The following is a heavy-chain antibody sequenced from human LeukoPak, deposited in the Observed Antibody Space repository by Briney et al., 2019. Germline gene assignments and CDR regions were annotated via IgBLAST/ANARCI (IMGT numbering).Heavy chain of an antibody. J-gene: IGHJ6*03. CDR3: ARGRQEISMILVVMTGVSYYLDV. D-gene: IGHD3-22*01. CDR2: INPSGST. Sequence: PSETLTLTCAVYGWTFSGYYWTWTRQSPGKGLEWIGEINPSGSTYYNPSLKSRLNILRDTSKKQLSLRLSSVTAADTAVYYFARGRQEISMILVVMTGVSYYLDVWGKGTTVTVS. CDR1: GWTFSGYY. V-gene: IGHV4-34*01.